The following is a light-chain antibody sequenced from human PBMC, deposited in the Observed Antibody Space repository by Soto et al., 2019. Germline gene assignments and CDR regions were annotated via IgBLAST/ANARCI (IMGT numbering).Light chain of an antibody. CDR1: QGINNY. V-gene: IGKV1-27*01. Sequence: EIQMTQLPSALCAPLRAGVTTTYRASQGINNYLAWYQQKPGKVPKLLIYAASTLQSGVPSRFSGSGSGTDFTLTISSLQPEDVAIYYCQKYKSAPLTFGGGTTGAIK. CDR2: AAS. CDR3: QKYKSAPLT. J-gene: IGKJ4*01.